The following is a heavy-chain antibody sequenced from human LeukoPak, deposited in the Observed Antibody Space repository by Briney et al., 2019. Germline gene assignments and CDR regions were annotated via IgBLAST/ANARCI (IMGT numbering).Heavy chain of an antibody. CDR1: GGSISSYY. CDR3: ARRLYNWNFDY. D-gene: IGHD5-24*01. J-gene: IGHJ4*02. CDR2: IYYSGST. Sequence: SETLSLTCTVSGGSISSYYWSWIRQPPGKGLEWIGYIYYSGSTNYNPSLKSRVTISVDTSKNQFSLKLSSVTAADTAVYYCARRLYNWNFDYWGQGTLVTVSS. V-gene: IGHV4-59*08.